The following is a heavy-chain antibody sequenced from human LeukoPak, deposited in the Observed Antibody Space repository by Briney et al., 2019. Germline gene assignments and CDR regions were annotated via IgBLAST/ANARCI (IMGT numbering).Heavy chain of an antibody. CDR1: GFTFSSYS. Sequence: KPGGSLRLSCAASGFTFSSYSMNWVRQAPGKGREWVSSISSSRSYIYYVDSVKGRFTISRDNAKNSLYLQMNSLRAEDTAVYYCARDLPDEVPSFDLWGRGTLVTVSS. J-gene: IGHJ2*01. CDR3: ARDLPDEVPSFDL. V-gene: IGHV3-21*01. CDR2: ISSSRSYI. D-gene: IGHD1-1*01.